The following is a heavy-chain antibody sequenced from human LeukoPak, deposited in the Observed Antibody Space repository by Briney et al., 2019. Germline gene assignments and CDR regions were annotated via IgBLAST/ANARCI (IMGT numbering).Heavy chain of an antibody. Sequence: ASVKVSCKASGYTFTSYGISWVRQAPGQGLEWMGWISAYNGNTNYAQKLQGRVTMTTGTSTSTAYVELRSLRSDDTAVYYCARHRNMVRGVNNWFDPWGQGTLVTVSS. D-gene: IGHD3-10*01. CDR3: ARHRNMVRGVNNWFDP. CDR1: GYTFTSYG. CDR2: ISAYNGNT. V-gene: IGHV1-18*04. J-gene: IGHJ5*02.